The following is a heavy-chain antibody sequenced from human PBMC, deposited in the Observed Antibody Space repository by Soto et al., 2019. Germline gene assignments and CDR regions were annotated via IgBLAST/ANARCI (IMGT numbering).Heavy chain of an antibody. D-gene: IGHD3-22*01. CDR1: GYTLTELS. J-gene: IGHJ4*02. CDR3: ATGVSGYYDSSGPLDY. Sequence: ASVKVSCKVSGYTLTELSMHWVRQAPGKGLEWMGGFDPEDGETIYAQKFQGRVTMTEDTSTDTAYMELSSLRSEDTAVYYCATGVSGYYDSSGPLDYWGRGTLVTVS. V-gene: IGHV1-24*01. CDR2: FDPEDGET.